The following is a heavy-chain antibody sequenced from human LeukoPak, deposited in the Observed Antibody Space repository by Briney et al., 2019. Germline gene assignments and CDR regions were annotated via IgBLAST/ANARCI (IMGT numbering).Heavy chain of an antibody. CDR1: GFTFSSYA. J-gene: IGHJ3*02. CDR3: AKSREGTLGYCTNGVCPALGAFDI. Sequence: GGSLRLSCAASGFTFSSYAMSWVRQAPGKGLEWVSAISGSGGSTYYADSVKGRFTISRDNSKNTLYLQMNSLRAEDTAVYYCAKSREGTLGYCTNGVCPALGAFDIWGQGTMVTVSS. CDR2: ISGSGGST. V-gene: IGHV3-23*01. D-gene: IGHD2-8*01.